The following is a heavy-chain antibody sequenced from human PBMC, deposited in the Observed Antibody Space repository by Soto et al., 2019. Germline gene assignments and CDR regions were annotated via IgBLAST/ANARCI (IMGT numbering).Heavy chain of an antibody. Sequence: PGGSLRLSCAASGFTFSSYAMSWVRQAPGKGLEWVSAIDASGGSTYYADSVKGRFTISRDNSKNTLSLQMKSLRAEDTAIYYCAKDYDFWSGYFGSFDYWGQGTLVTVSS. J-gene: IGHJ4*02. CDR1: GFTFSSYA. CDR3: AKDYDFWSGYFGSFDY. V-gene: IGHV3-23*01. D-gene: IGHD3-3*01. CDR2: IDASGGST.